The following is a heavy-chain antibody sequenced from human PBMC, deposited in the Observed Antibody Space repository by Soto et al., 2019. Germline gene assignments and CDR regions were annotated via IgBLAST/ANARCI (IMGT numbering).Heavy chain of an antibody. CDR3: GRGTYDGSSHPCFAH. Sequence: GASVKVSCKASGGTFSSYAISWVRQAPGQGLEWMGGIIPIFGTANYAQKFQGRVTITADESTSTAYMELSSLRSEGTAVYYCGRGTYDGSSHPCFAHWGQGTLVTVSS. J-gene: IGHJ4*02. V-gene: IGHV1-69*13. CDR1: GGTFSSYA. CDR2: IIPIFGTA. D-gene: IGHD3-10*01.